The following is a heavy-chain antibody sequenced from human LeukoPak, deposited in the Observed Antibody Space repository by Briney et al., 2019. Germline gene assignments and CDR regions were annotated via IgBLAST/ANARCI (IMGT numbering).Heavy chain of an antibody. J-gene: IGHJ6*02. Sequence: GGSLRLSCAASGFPFSSYAMRWARQAPGKGLEWVSAISGSGGSTYYADSVKGRFTISRDNSKNTLYLQMNSLRAEDTAVYYCAKEGRSSHFYYGMDVWGQGTTVTVSS. V-gene: IGHV3-23*01. CDR3: AKEGRSSHFYYGMDV. CDR1: GFPFSSYA. CDR2: ISGSGGST. D-gene: IGHD3-16*02.